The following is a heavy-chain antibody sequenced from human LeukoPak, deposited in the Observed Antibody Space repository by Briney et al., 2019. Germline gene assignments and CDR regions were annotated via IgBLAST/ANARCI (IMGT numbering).Heavy chain of an antibody. D-gene: IGHD4-11*01. V-gene: IGHV4-59*01. J-gene: IGHJ4*02. CDR3: ARDRGYSNYGGPLEY. CDR1: GGSISSYY. CDR2: IYYSGST. Sequence: PSETLSLTCTVSGGSISSYYWSWIRQPPGKGLEWIGYIYYSGSTNYNPSLKSRVTISVDTSKNQFSLKLSSVTAADTALYYCARDRGYSNYGGPLEYWGQGTLVTVSS.